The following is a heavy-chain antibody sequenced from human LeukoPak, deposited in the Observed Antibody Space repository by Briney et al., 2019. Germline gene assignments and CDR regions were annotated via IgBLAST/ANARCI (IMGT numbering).Heavy chain of an antibody. V-gene: IGHV1-18*01. Sequence: ASVKVSCKASGFVFTSYGFTWVRQAPGQGLEWMGWISAYNGNTNYAQKLQGRVTMTTDTSTSTAYMELRSLRSDDTAVYYCARDLDQYSGRYGGFGHDFWGQGTLVTVSS. CDR3: ARDLDQYSGRYGGFGHDF. D-gene: IGHD1-26*01. J-gene: IGHJ4*02. CDR2: ISAYNGNT. CDR1: GFVFTSYG.